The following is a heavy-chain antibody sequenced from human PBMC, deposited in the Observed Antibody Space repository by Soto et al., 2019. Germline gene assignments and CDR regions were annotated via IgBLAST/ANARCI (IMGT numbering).Heavy chain of an antibody. CDR3: AREKRANGYFDY. D-gene: IGHD6-25*01. Sequence: GGSLRLSCAASGFTFSAYWMSWVRQAPGKGLEWVAYIKQAGSEKYYVDSVNGRFIISRDDVKNSLFLQVNSLRVEDTAVYYCAREKRANGYFDYWGQGTLVTVSS. CDR1: GFTFSAYW. CDR2: IKQAGSEK. J-gene: IGHJ4*02. V-gene: IGHV3-7*01.